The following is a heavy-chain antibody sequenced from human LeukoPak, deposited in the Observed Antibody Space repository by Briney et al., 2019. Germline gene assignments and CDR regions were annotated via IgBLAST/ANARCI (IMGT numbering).Heavy chain of an antibody. CDR2: IYYSGST. J-gene: IGHJ4*02. Sequence: SETLSLTCTVSGGSISSSSYYWGWIRQPPGKGLEWIGSIYYSGSTYYNPSLKSRVTISVDTSKNQFSLKLSSVTAADTAVYYCAKDPHSSGFPGYFDYWGQGTLVTVSS. CDR1: GGSISSSSYY. V-gene: IGHV4-39*02. CDR3: AKDPHSSGFPGYFDY. D-gene: IGHD3-22*01.